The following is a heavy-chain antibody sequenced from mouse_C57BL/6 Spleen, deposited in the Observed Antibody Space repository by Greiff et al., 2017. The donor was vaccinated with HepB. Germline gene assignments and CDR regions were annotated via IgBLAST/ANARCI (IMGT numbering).Heavy chain of an antibody. CDR1: GYTFTSYW. CDR3: ARPVVADAMDY. CDR2: IDPSDSYT. J-gene: IGHJ4*01. Sequence: QVHVKQPGAELVKPGASVKLSCKASGYTFTSYWMQWVKQRPGQGLEWIGEIDPSDSYTNYNQKFKGKATLTVDTSSSTAYMQLSSLTSEDSAVYYCARPVVADAMDYWGQGTSVTVSS. D-gene: IGHD1-1*01. V-gene: IGHV1-50*01.